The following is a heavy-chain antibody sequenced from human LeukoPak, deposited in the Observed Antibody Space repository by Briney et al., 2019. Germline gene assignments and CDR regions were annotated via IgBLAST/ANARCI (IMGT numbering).Heavy chain of an antibody. CDR1: GFTFSSYW. V-gene: IGHV3-74*01. CDR2: INSDGSST. D-gene: IGHD1-26*01. CDR3: AVLSQYSGSYYPLDY. Sequence: GGSLRLSCAAPGFTFSSYWMHWVRQAPGKGLVWVSRINSDGSSTSYADSVKGRFTISRDNAKNTLYLQMNSLRAEDTAVYYCAVLSQYSGSYYPLDYWGQGTLVTVSS. J-gene: IGHJ4*02.